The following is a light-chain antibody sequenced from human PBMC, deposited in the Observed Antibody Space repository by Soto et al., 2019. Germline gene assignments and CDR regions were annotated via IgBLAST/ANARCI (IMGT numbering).Light chain of an antibody. CDR3: SSYTSSSTLGPYV. CDR2: DVS. CDR1: SSDVGGYNY. J-gene: IGLJ1*01. V-gene: IGLV2-14*01. Sequence: QSVLTQPASVSGSPGQSITISCTGTSSDVGGYNYVYWYQQHPGKAPKLMIYDVSNRPSGVSNRFSGSKSGNTASLTISGLQAEDEADYYCSSYTSSSTLGPYVFGTGTKLTVL.